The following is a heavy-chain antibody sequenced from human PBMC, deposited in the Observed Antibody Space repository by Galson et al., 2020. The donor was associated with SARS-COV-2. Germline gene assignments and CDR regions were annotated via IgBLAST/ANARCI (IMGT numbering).Heavy chain of an antibody. J-gene: IGHJ4*02. CDR3: VRDLSNVYSGDY. D-gene: IGHD1-20*01. Sequence: ASLKISCQASGYTFTGYYMHWVRQAPGQGLEYIAWINPKNGDTYYAPKFQGRVTLTTDRSISTAYMEVSGLTSDDTALYYCVRDLSNVYSGDYCGRGTLVTVSS. CDR1: GYTFTGYY. CDR2: INPKNGDT. V-gene: IGHV1-2*02.